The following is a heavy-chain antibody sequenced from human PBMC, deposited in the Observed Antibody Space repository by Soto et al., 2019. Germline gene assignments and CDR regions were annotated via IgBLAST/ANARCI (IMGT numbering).Heavy chain of an antibody. CDR1: GFTFSSYG. D-gene: IGHD5-18*01. CDR3: AGTYGYGGYFDY. CDR2: ISYDGSNK. V-gene: IGHV3-30*03. Sequence: QVQLVESGGGVVQPGRSLRLSCAASGFTFSSYGMHRVRQAPGKGLEWVAVISYDGSNKYYADSVKGRFTISRDNSKNTLNLQMNSLRTEDSAVYYCAGTYGYGGYFDYWGQGTLVTVSS. J-gene: IGHJ4*02.